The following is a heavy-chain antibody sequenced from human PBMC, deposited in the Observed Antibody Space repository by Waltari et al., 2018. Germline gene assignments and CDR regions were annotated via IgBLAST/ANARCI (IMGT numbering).Heavy chain of an antibody. Sequence: QVHLQQWGAGLLKPSETLSLTCAVYGGPFSGYYWAWLRQPPGKGPEWIGEINRGANLNLPPSLRSRFIMSVDTSKIQVFLKLTSVTAADTAVYYCARAEQGGSAVGPDFQHWGQGTLVTVSS. V-gene: IGHV4-34*01. J-gene: IGHJ1*01. D-gene: IGHD1-26*01. CDR3: ARAEQGGSAVGPDFQH. CDR2: INRGANL. CDR1: GGPFSGYY.